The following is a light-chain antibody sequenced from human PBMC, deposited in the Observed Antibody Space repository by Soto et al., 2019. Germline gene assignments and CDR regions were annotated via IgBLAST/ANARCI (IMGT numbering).Light chain of an antibody. Sequence: QSVLTQPHSASGTPGQRVTISCSGSSSNIGTSSVHWSQQLPGTAPKLLISTTNQRPSGVPERFSGSKSGTSASLAISGLQSEDEADYYCAAWDDSLNGHVFGTGTKVTVL. CDR3: AAWDDSLNGHV. CDR1: SSNIGTSS. CDR2: TTN. J-gene: IGLJ1*01. V-gene: IGLV1-44*01.